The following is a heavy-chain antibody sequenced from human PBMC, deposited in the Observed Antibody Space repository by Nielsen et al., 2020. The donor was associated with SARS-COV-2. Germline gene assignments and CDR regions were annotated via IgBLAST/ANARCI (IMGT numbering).Heavy chain of an antibody. CDR1: GYTFTSYG. CDR3: ARTTYYYDSSGLASFDY. Sequence: ASVKVSCKASGYTFTSYGISWVRQAPGQGLEWMGWISAYNGNTNYAQKLQGRVTMTTDTSTSTAYMEPRSLRSDDTAVYYCARTTYYYDSSGLASFDYWGQGTLVTVSS. CDR2: ISAYNGNT. D-gene: IGHD3-22*01. V-gene: IGHV1-18*01. J-gene: IGHJ4*02.